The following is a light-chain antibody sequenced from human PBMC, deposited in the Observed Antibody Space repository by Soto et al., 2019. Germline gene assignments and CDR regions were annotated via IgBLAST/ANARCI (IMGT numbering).Light chain of an antibody. J-gene: IGKJ5*01. V-gene: IGKV4-1*01. CDR3: QQYYTSPIT. CDR2: WAS. CDR1: QSVLYSSNNKNY. Sequence: DIVMTQSPDSLAVSLGERATINCKSTQSVLYSSNNKNYLAWYQQKVGQPPKLLIYWASTRESGVPDRFSGSGSGTDFTLTISSLRAEDVAVYYCQQYYTSPITVGQGTRREIK.